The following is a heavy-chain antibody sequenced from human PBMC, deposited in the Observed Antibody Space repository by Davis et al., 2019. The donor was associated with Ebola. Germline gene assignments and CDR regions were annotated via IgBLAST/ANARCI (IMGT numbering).Heavy chain of an antibody. Sequence: AASVKVSCKVSEYTLAELSIHWVRQVPGKGLEWMGSFDPEHGGAIYSQKFQGRVTMTRDTSISTAYMELSRLRSDDTAVYYCARGDDILTTFDNWGQGTLVTVSS. V-gene: IGHV1-24*01. D-gene: IGHD3-9*01. CDR3: ARGDDILTTFDN. J-gene: IGHJ4*02. CDR2: FDPEHGGA. CDR1: EYTLAELS.